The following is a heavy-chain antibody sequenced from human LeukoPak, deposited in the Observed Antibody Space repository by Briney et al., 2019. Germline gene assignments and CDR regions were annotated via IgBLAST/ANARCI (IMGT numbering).Heavy chain of an antibody. Sequence: SETLSLTCAVYGGSFSGYYWSWIRQPPGKGLEWIGEINHSGSTNYNPSHKSRVTISVDTSKNQFSLKLSSVTAADTAVYYCARVLYDFWTGVRDWFDPWGQGTLVTVSS. CDR1: GGSFSGYY. CDR3: ARVLYDFWTGVRDWFDP. V-gene: IGHV4-34*01. CDR2: INHSGST. J-gene: IGHJ5*02. D-gene: IGHD3-3*01.